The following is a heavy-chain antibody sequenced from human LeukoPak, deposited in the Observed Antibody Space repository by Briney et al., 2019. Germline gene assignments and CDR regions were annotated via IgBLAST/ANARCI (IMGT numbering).Heavy chain of an antibody. D-gene: IGHD3-10*01. CDR1: GGTFSSYA. J-gene: IGHJ5*02. CDR2: IIPIFGTA. V-gene: IGHV1-69*05. CDR3: ARAGLQNNWFDP. Sequence: SVKVSCKASGGTFSSYAISWLRQAPGQGLEWMGGIIPIFGTANYAQKFQGRVTITTDESTSTAYMELSSLRSEDTAVYYCARAGLQNNWFDPWGQGTLVTVSS.